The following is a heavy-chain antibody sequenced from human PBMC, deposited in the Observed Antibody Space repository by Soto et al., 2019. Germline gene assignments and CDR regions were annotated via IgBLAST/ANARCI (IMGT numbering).Heavy chain of an antibody. CDR3: ARQDGAASYFFDY. Sequence: PGESLKISCKGSGYSFTRYWIAWVRQMPGKGLEWMGIIYPGDSDTRYSPSFQGQVTISVDKSINTAYQQWSSLKASDTAMYYCARQDGAASYFFDYWGQATLVTVSS. V-gene: IGHV5-51*01. CDR1: GYSFTRYW. CDR2: IYPGDSDT. J-gene: IGHJ4*02. D-gene: IGHD1-26*01.